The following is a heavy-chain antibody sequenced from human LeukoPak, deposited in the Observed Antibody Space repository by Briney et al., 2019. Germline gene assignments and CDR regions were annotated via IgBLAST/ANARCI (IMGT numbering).Heavy chain of an antibody. D-gene: IGHD1-26*01. J-gene: IGHJ4*02. V-gene: IGHV1-24*01. CDR2: FDPDDGET. Sequence: ASVKVSCKVSGYTLTELPIHWVRQAPGKGLEWMGGFDPDDGETVYAQMFQGRVTMTEDTSSATASMELSSLRSEDTAVYYCATGTSGSYYVGIVRPIDYWGQGTLVTVSS. CDR1: GYTLTELP. CDR3: ATGTSGSYYVGIVRPIDY.